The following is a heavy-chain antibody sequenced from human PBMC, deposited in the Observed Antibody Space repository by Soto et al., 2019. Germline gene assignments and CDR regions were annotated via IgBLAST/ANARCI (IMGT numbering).Heavy chain of an antibody. CDR1: GFTFSSYW. D-gene: IGHD2-2*01. CDR3: ARDRCSSTSCWQAYYYYGMDV. J-gene: IGHJ6*02. V-gene: IGHV3-7*03. CDR2: IKQDGSEK. Sequence: LRLSCAASGFTFSSYWMSWVRQAPGKGLEWVANIKQDGSEKYYVDSVKGRFTISRDNAKNSLYLQMNSLRAEDTAVYYCARDRCSSTSCWQAYYYYGMDVWGQGTTVTVSS.